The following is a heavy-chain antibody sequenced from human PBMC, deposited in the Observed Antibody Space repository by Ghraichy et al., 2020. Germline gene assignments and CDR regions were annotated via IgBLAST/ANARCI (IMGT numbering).Heavy chain of an antibody. CDR1: GYTFTSYD. V-gene: IGHV1-8*01. J-gene: IGHJ6*02. Sequence: ASVKVSCKASGYTFTSYDINWVRQATGQGLEWMGWMNPNSGNTGYAQKFQGRVTMTRNTSISTAYMELSSLRSEDTAVYYCARGDGYESLLSSSVYYGMDVWGQGTTVTVSS. D-gene: IGHD5-12*01. CDR2: MNPNSGNT. CDR3: ARGDGYESLLSSSVYYGMDV.